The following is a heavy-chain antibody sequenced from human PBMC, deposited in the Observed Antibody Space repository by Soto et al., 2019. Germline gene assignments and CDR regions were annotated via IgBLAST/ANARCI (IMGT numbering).Heavy chain of an antibody. J-gene: IGHJ4*02. CDR2: IYYSGST. V-gene: IGHV4-39*01. Sequence: QLQLQESGPGLVKPSETLSLTCTVSGGSISSSSYYWGWIRQPPGKGLEWIGSIYYSGSTYYNPSLKSRVTISVDTSKNPFSLKLSSVTAADTAVYYCARHPRAVAGEPIDYWGQGTLVTVSS. CDR3: ARHPRAVAGEPIDY. D-gene: IGHD6-19*01. CDR1: GGSISSSSYY.